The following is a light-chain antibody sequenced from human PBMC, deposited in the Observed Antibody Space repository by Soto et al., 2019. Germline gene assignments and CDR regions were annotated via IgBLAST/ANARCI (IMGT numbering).Light chain of an antibody. CDR2: GNN. CDR3: QSYDSSLSGSGV. J-gene: IGLJ2*01. Sequence: QSVLTQPPSVSGAPGQRVTISCTGSSSSIGAGYDVHWYQQVPGTAPKLLIYGNNNRPSGVPDRFSGSKSGTSASLAVTGLQAEDEADYYCQSYDSSLSGSGVFGGGTKLTVL. CDR1: SSSIGAGYD. V-gene: IGLV1-40*01.